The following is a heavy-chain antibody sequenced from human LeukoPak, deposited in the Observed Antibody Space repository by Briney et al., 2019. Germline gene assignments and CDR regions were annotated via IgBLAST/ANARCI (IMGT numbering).Heavy chain of an antibody. J-gene: IGHJ4*02. V-gene: IGHV1-18*01. CDR2: ISAYNGNT. Sequence: ASVKVSCKASGYTFTSYGISWVRQAPGQGLERMGWISAYNGNTNYAQKLQGRVTMTTDTSTSTAYMELRSLRSDDTAVYYCARGRVHCSSTSCYTSGTFDYWGQGTLVTVSS. D-gene: IGHD2-2*02. CDR3: ARGRVHCSSTSCYTSGTFDY. CDR1: GYTFTSYG.